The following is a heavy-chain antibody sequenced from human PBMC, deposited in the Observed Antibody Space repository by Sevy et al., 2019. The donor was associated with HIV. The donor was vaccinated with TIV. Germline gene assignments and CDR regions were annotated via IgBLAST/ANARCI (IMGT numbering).Heavy chain of an antibody. CDR1: GFTFSDYY. J-gene: IGHJ4*02. V-gene: IGHV3-11*01. D-gene: IGHD3-3*01. CDR2: ISSSGSTI. CDR3: ARVPYDFWSGWYFDY. Sequence: GGSLRLSCAASGFTFSDYYMSWIRQAPGKGLEWVSYISSSGSTIYYADPVKGRLTISRDNAKNSLYLQMNSLRAEDTAVYYCARVPYDFWSGWYFDYWGQGPLVTVSS.